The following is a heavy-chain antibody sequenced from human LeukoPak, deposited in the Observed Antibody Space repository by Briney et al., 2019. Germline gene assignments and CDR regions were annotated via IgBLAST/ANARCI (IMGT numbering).Heavy chain of an antibody. CDR3: ARDSSSWYNWFDP. V-gene: IGHV3-21*01. Sequence: GGSLRLSCAVSGFTFSSYTMNWVRQAPGKGLEWVSSISSSSSYIFHADSVKGRFTTSRDNAKNSLYLQMNSLRAEDTAMYFCARDSSSWYNWFDPWGQGTLVTVSS. D-gene: IGHD6-13*01. J-gene: IGHJ5*02. CDR2: ISSSSSYI. CDR1: GFTFSSYT.